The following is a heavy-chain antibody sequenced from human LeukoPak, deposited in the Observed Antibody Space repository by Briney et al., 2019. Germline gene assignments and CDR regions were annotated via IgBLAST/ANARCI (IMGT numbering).Heavy chain of an antibody. CDR3: ARGAHYYDSSGYPNRPYFDY. J-gene: IGHJ4*02. V-gene: IGHV4-34*01. CDR2: INHSGST. Sequence: SETLSLTCAVYGGSFSGYYWSWIRQPPGKGLEWIGEINHSGSTNYNPSLKSRVTISVDTSKNQFSLKLSSVTAADTAVYYCARGAHYYDSSGYPNRPYFDYWGQGTLVTVSS. D-gene: IGHD3-22*01. CDR1: GGSFSGYY.